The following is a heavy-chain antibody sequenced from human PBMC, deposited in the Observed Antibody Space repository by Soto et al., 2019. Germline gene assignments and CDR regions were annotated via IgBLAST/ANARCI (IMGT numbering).Heavy chain of an antibody. D-gene: IGHD6-6*01. CDR3: ATGHHTVATRYFDY. V-gene: IGHV3-23*01. CDR1: GFTFSSYA. Sequence: GGSLRLSCAASGFTFSSYAMSWVRQAPGKGLEWVTDIRGSGSRKYYADSVKGRFTISRDNSKNTLYLQMNSLRAEDTAVYYCATGHHTVATRYFDYWGQGTLVTVSS. CDR2: IRGSGSRK. J-gene: IGHJ4*02.